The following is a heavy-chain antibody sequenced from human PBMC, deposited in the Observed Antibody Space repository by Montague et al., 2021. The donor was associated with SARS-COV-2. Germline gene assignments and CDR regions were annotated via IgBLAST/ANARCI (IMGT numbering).Heavy chain of an antibody. Sequence: SETLSLTCTVSGGSISSSSYYWGWIRQPPGKGLEWIGSIYYSGSTYYNPSLKSRVTISVDTSKNQFSLKLSSVTAADTAVYYCARLGRQQMVRLCGIDFWGQGTLVTVSS. CDR2: IYYSGST. CDR3: ARLGRQQMVRLCGIDF. J-gene: IGHJ4*03. V-gene: IGHV4-39*07. D-gene: IGHD6-13*01. CDR1: GGSISSSSYY.